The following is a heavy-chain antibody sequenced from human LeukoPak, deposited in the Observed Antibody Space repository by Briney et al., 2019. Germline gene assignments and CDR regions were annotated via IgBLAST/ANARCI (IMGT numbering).Heavy chain of an antibody. J-gene: IGHJ6*02. CDR2: IYYTGST. D-gene: IGHD3-3*01. CDR1: GGSISSYH. V-gene: IGHV4-59*01. CDR3: TRSLGVVIHGGMDV. Sequence: SETLSLTCTVSGGSISSYHWSWIRQPTGEELESIGRIYYTGSTNYNPSLKSRVTISLDTSKNQFSLKLTSVTAADTAVYYCTRSLGVVIHGGMDVWGQGTTVTVSS.